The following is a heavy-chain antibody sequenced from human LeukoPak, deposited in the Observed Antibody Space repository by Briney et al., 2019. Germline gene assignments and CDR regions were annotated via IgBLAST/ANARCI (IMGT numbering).Heavy chain of an antibody. Sequence: PGGSLRLSCAASGFTFRNYNMNWVRQAPGKGLEWVSYISSGSSTLYYADSVKGRFTISRDNAKTSLYLQMNSLRDEDTAVYYCALCFGSGSSSLHYWGQGTLVTVSS. CDR1: GFTFRNYN. D-gene: IGHD3-10*01. CDR3: ALCFGSGSSSLHY. J-gene: IGHJ4*02. CDR2: ISSGSSTL. V-gene: IGHV3-48*02.